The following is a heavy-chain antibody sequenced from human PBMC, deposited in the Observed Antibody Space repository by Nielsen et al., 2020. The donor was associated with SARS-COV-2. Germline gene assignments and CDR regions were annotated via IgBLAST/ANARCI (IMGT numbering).Heavy chain of an antibody. D-gene: IGHD3-3*01. CDR2: INPDGSER. Sequence: GESLKISCAASGFKFSEYWLTWVRQAPGKALERVANINPDGSERYYVDSVKGRFTISRDNAKYSIYLQMNSLRAEDTAVYYCVRDSSVVIWSGYPVDWGQGTLVTVSS. CDR3: VRDSSVVIWSGYPVD. V-gene: IGHV3-7*01. J-gene: IGHJ4*02. CDR1: GFKFSEYW.